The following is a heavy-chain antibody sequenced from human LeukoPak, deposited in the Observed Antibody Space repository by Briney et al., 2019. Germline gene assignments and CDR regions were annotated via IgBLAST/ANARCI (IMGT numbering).Heavy chain of an antibody. CDR3: TRGGDYYDSSGYYCDY. Sequence: GRSLRLSCTASGFTFGDYAMSWFRQAPGKGLEWVGFIRSKAYGGTTEYAASVKGRFAISRDDSKSIAYLQMNSLKTEDTAVYYCTRGGDYYDSSGYYCDYWGQGTLVTVSS. CDR1: GFTFGDYA. V-gene: IGHV3-49*03. D-gene: IGHD3-22*01. J-gene: IGHJ4*02. CDR2: IRSKAYGGTT.